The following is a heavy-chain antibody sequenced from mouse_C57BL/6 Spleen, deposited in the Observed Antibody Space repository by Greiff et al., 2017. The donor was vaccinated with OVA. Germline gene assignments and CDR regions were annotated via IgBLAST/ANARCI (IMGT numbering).Heavy chain of an antibody. D-gene: IGHD2-5*01. CDR3: ARSSSYSNGNWYFDV. J-gene: IGHJ1*03. Sequence: LVESGPELVKPGASVKISCKASGYAFSSSWMNWVKQRPGKGLEWIGRIYPGDGDTNYNGKFKGKATLTADKSSSTAYMQLSSLTSEESAVYFCARSSSYSNGNWYFDVWGTGTTVTVSS. V-gene: IGHV1-82*01. CDR2: IYPGDGDT. CDR1: GYAFSSSW.